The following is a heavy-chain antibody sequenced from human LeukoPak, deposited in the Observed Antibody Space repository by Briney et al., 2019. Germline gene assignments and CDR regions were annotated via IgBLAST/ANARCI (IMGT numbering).Heavy chain of an antibody. V-gene: IGHV3-53*04. J-gene: IGHJ4*02. CDR2: ILRDGIT. Sequence: PGGSLRLSCAASGFSVKDYYMTWVRQAPGKGLEWVSVILRDGITHHADSMKDRFNISRHLSMNTLNLHVTNLKPDDRAVYYCARGRATTGEDYWGQGTLVIVSS. D-gene: IGHD1-1*01. CDR3: ARGRATTGEDY. CDR1: GFSVKDYY.